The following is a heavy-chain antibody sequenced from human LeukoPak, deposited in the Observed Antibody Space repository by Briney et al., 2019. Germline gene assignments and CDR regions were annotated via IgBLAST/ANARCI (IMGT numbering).Heavy chain of an antibody. V-gene: IGHV4-59*08. CDR2: IYYSGST. CDR3: ARTMAGTQWFDP. D-gene: IGHD6-19*01. Sequence: PSETLSLTCTVSGGSISSYYWSWIRQPPGKGLEWIGYIYYSGSTNYNPSLKSRVTISVDTSKNQFSLKLSSVTAADTAVYYCARTMAGTQWFDPWGQGTLVTVSS. CDR1: GGSISSYY. J-gene: IGHJ5*02.